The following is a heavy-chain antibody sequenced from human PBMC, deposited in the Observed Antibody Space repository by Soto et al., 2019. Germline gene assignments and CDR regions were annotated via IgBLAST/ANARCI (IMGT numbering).Heavy chain of an antibody. CDR2: IVVGSGNT. D-gene: IGHD2-21*01. CDR1: GFTFTTSA. CDR3: AADPGSYGDPWFAP. Sequence: SVKVSCKASGFTFTTSAMQWGRKARGQRLEWIGWIVVGSGNTNYAQKFQERVTITRDMSTSTAYMELSSLRSEDTAVYYCAADPGSYGDPWFAPWGQGTLVTVSS. V-gene: IGHV1-58*02. J-gene: IGHJ5*02.